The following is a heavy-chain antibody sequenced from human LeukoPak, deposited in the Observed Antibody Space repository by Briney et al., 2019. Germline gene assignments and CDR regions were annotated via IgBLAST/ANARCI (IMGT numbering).Heavy chain of an antibody. CDR1: GFPFSSYW. Sequence: GGSLRLSCVASGFPFSSYWMTWVRQAPGKGLEWVANIKQDGSKKSYVDSVKGRFTISRDNAKNSLYLQMNSLRAENTAIYYCTRVGYIDEGIDYWGQGTLVTVSS. V-gene: IGHV3-7*04. J-gene: IGHJ4*02. D-gene: IGHD5-24*01. CDR2: IKQDGSKK. CDR3: TRVGYIDEGIDY.